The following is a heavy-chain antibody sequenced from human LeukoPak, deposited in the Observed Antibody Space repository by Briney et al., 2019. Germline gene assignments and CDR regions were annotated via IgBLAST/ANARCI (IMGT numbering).Heavy chain of an antibody. Sequence: GGSLRLSCAASGFTFRTYAMSWVRQAPGKGLEWVSGISDSGDGTYYAESVKGRFTISRDNAKNTLYLQMNSLRAEDTAVYYCARASSSWANFDYWGQGTLVTVSS. D-gene: IGHD6-13*01. V-gene: IGHV3-23*01. CDR3: ARASSSWANFDY. J-gene: IGHJ4*02. CDR2: ISDSGDGT. CDR1: GFTFRTYA.